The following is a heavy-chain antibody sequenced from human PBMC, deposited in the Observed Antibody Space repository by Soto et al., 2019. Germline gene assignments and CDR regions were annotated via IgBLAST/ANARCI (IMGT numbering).Heavy chain of an antibody. J-gene: IGHJ4*02. CDR2: INPNGGST. CDR3: ARGLTSGDY. D-gene: IGHD7-27*01. V-gene: IGHV1-46*01. Sequence: QVQLVQSGAEVKNPGASVKLSCKASGYTFTSFYFYWVRKAPGQGIEWMAIINPNGGSTNYARNLQGRVTLTRDTSTKTVYIEPSSLGSEDTAVYYCARGLTSGDYWGQGTLVTVSS. CDR1: GYTFTSFY.